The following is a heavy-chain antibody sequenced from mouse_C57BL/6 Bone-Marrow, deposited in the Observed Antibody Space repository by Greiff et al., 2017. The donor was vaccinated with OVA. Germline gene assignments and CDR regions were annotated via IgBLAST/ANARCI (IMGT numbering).Heavy chain of an antibody. J-gene: IGHJ3*01. Sequence: QVHVKQSGAELAKPGASVKLSCKASGYTFTSYWMHWVKQRPGPGLEWIGYINPSSGYTKYNQTFKDKATFTADKSSSTAYMQLSSRTDEDSAVYYCARSVYDCSPAYWGQGTLVTVSA. V-gene: IGHV1-7*01. CDR2: INPSSGYT. CDR1: GYTFTSYW. D-gene: IGHD2-3*01. CDR3: ARSVYDCSPAY.